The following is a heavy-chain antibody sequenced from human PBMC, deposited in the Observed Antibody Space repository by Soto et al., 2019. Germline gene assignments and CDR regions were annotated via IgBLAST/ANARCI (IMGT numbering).Heavy chain of an antibody. CDR3: ARSHIVVVVAATLGGLDY. V-gene: IGHV1-69*01. CDR1: GGTFSSYA. Sequence: QVQLVQSGAEVKKPGSSVKVSCKASGGTFSSYAISWVRQAPGQGLELMGGIIPIFGTANYAQKFQGRVTITADESTSTAYMELSSLRSEDTAVYYCARSHIVVVVAATLGGLDYWGQGTLVTVSS. J-gene: IGHJ4*02. CDR2: IIPIFGTA. D-gene: IGHD2-15*01.